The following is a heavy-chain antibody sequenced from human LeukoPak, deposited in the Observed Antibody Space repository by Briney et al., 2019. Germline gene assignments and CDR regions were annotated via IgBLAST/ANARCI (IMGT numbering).Heavy chain of an antibody. D-gene: IGHD1-26*01. Sequence: SETLSLTCTVSGGSISSSSYYWGWIRQPPGKGLEWIGRIYTSGSTNYNPSLKSRVTISVDTSKNQFSLKLSSVTAADTAVYYCARVVVVGATYDAFDIWGQGAMVTVSS. CDR2: IYTSGST. CDR1: GGSISSSSYY. V-gene: IGHV4-39*07. CDR3: ARVVVVGATYDAFDI. J-gene: IGHJ3*02.